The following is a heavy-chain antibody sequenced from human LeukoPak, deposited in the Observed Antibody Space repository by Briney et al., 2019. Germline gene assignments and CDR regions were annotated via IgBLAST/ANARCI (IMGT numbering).Heavy chain of an antibody. V-gene: IGHV3-23*01. D-gene: IGHD3-22*01. CDR1: GFTFSSYA. CDR2: ISGSGDNT. Sequence: GGSLRLSCAASGFTFSSYAMSWVRQAPGKGLEWVSGISGSGDNTYYADSVKGRFTISRDNSKNTLYVQVNSLGTEDTAAYYCAKGSYYDSSGSFYFDYWGQGALVTVSS. CDR3: AKGSYYDSSGSFYFDY. J-gene: IGHJ4*02.